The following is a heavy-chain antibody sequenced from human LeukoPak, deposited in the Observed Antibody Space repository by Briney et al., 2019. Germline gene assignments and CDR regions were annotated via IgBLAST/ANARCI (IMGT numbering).Heavy chain of an antibody. D-gene: IGHD2-2*01. V-gene: IGHV1-46*03. CDR1: GYTFTSYY. J-gene: IGHJ4*02. Sequence: ASVKVSCKASGYTFTSYYMHWVRQAPGQGLEWMGIINPSGGSTSYAQKFQGRVTMTRDTSTMTVYMELSNLRSEDTAVYYCARERVVVTAAADYWGQGTLVTVSS. CDR2: INPSGGST. CDR3: ARERVVVTAAADY.